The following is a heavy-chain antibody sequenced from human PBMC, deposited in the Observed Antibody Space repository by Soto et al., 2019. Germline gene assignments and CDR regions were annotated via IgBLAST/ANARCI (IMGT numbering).Heavy chain of an antibody. Sequence: EVQLLESGGGLVQPGGSLRLSCAASGFTFSSYAMNWVRQAPGKGLEWVSSISGSGSSTYFADSVKGHFTISRDNSXXTLYLQMKSLRAEDTAVYYCAKDLLRGRLPGAADYWGQGTLVTVSS. J-gene: IGHJ4*02. V-gene: IGHV3-23*01. CDR2: ISGSGSST. CDR1: GFTFSSYA. CDR3: AKDLLRGRLPGAADY. D-gene: IGHD6-13*01.